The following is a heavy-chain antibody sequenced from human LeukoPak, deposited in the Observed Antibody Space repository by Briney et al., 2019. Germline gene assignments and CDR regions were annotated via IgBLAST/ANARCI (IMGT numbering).Heavy chain of an antibody. V-gene: IGHV1-2*02. CDR2: INPNSCGT. Sequence: ASVKVSCKASVYTFTGYYMHWVRQAPGQGLGWVGWINPNSCGTNYAHKFQGRVNMTRNTSISTAYMELRRLRSDDTAVYYCARSPRGPSGWYSSGCADYWGQGTLVTVSS. CDR3: ARSPRGPSGWYSSGCADY. J-gene: IGHJ4*02. D-gene: IGHD6-19*01. CDR1: VYTFTGYY.